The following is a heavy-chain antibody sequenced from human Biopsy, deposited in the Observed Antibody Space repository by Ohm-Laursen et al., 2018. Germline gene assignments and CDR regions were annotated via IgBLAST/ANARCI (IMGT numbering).Heavy chain of an antibody. D-gene: IGHD6-19*01. Sequence: GSLRLSCTASGFTVSSNYMSWVRQAPGKGLEWVSVIYSGGSTYYADSVKGRFTISRDNSKNTRYLQMNSLRAEDTAVYYCARGGIAVAGTNVDYWGQGTLVTVSS. CDR3: ARGGIAVAGTNVDY. CDR2: IYSGGST. V-gene: IGHV3-66*01. CDR1: GFTVSSNY. J-gene: IGHJ4*02.